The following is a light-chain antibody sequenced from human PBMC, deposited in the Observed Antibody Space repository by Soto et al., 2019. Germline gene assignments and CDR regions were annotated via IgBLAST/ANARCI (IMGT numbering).Light chain of an antibody. V-gene: IGKV2-30*01. Sequence: DVVMTQSPLSLPVTLGQPASISCWSSQSLSYSDGNIYLNWFHQRPGQSPRRLIYKVFNRDSGVPDRFGGSGSGTDFTLKIARVEAEDVGTYYCVQGTHRPITCGGGTKVEIK. J-gene: IGKJ4*01. CDR1: QSLSYSDGNIY. CDR3: VQGTHRPIT. CDR2: KVF.